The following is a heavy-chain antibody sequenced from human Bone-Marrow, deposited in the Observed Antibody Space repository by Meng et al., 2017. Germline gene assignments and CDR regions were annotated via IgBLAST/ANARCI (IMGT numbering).Heavy chain of an antibody. J-gene: IGHJ5*01. CDR2: ITSSSNSI. CDR1: GFSFSSYH. V-gene: IGHV3-21*01. Sequence: GESLKISCEASGFSFSSYHMNWVRQAPGKGLEWVSSITSSSNSINNADSVKGRFTVSRDNAKNSLYLQMSSLRAEDTAVYYCARSFYDSFAYYNAWGQGTLVTVSS. D-gene: IGHD3-22*01. CDR3: ARSFYDSFAYYNA.